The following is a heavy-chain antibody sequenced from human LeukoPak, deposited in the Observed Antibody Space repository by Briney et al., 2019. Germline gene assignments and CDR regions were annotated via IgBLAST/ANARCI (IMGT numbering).Heavy chain of an antibody. J-gene: IGHJ6*02. V-gene: IGHV5-51*01. CDR2: LYPGDSDN. D-gene: IGHD4-17*01. Sequence: GGALKISCKGSGYSFTSYWLGGVRPRPGKGLEWMGHLYPGDSDNRYSPSFHGQVTISADQSISPAYLQCRSLKASDNVMYYCASTVTLDYYYGMDVWGQGTTVPVSS. CDR3: ASTVTLDYYYGMDV. CDR1: GYSFTSYW.